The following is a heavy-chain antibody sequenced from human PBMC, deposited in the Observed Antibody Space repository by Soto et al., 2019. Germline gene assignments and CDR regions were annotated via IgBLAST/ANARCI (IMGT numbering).Heavy chain of an antibody. D-gene: IGHD3-10*01. CDR1: GGSISSGGYY. J-gene: IGHJ5*02. Sequence: SETLSLTCTVSGGSISSGGYYWSWIRQHPGKGLEWIGYIYYSGSTYYNPSLKSRVTISVDTSKNQSSLKLSSVTAADTAVYYCARHSVWFGGFDPWGQGTQVTVSS. CDR3: ARHSVWFGGFDP. CDR2: IYYSGST. V-gene: IGHV4-31*03.